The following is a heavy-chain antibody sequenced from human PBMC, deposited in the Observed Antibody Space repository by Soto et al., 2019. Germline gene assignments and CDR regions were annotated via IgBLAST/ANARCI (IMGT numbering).Heavy chain of an antibody. CDR2: ISGSGGST. CDR3: AKDLDCSSTSCYVIFGSFDP. J-gene: IGHJ5*02. Sequence: GVLRLSCAASGFTFSSYAMSWVRQAPGKGLEWVSAISGSGGSTYYADSVKGRFTISRDNSKNTLYLQMNSLRAEDTAVYYCAKDLDCSSTSCYVIFGSFDPWGQGTLVTVSS. D-gene: IGHD2-2*01. CDR1: GFTFSSYA. V-gene: IGHV3-23*01.